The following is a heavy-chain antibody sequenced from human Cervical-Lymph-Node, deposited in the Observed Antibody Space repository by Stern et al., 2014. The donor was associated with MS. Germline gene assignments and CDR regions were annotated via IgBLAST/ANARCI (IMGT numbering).Heavy chain of an antibody. J-gene: IGHJ4*02. CDR1: GYSFTSYW. CDR2: IYPGYSDS. V-gene: IGHV5-51*01. CDR3: ARRAGVGASPFDY. D-gene: IGHD1-26*01. Sequence: EVQLVQSGAEVKKPGESLKISCKGSGYSFTSYWIGWVRQMPGKGLEWMGIIYPGYSDSRYGPAFQGTVTISADKSISTAYLQWSSLKASDTAMYYCARRAGVGASPFDYWGQGTLVTVSS.